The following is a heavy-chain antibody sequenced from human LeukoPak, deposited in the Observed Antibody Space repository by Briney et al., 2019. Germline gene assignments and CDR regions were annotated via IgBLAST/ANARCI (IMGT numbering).Heavy chain of an antibody. CDR2: IYYRGST. Sequence: SETLSLTCTVSGGSIRSSYYYWGWIRQPPGKGLEWIGGIYYRGSTYYNPSLKSRVTISVDTSKNQFSLILNSVTAADTAVYYCAVYCSGGTCSISRDYYFGMDVWGQGTTATVSS. D-gene: IGHD2-15*01. J-gene: IGHJ6*02. V-gene: IGHV4-39*01. CDR1: GGSIRSSYYY. CDR3: AVYCSGGTCSISRDYYFGMDV.